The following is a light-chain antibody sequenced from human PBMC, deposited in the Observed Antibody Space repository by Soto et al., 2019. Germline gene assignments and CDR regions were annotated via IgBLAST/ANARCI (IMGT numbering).Light chain of an antibody. CDR3: QQYGSSPLT. CDR1: QGVSSSS. CDR2: GAS. Sequence: EIVLTQSPGTLSLSPGERAPLSYRASQGVSSSSLAWYKQKPGQAPRLLIYGASSRATGIPDRFSGSGSGTDFTLTISRLEPEDFAVYYCQQYGSSPLTFGGGTKVEIK. J-gene: IGKJ4*01. V-gene: IGKV3-20*01.